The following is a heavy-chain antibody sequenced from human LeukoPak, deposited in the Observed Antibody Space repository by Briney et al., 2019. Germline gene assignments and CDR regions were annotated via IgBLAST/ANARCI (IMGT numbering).Heavy chain of an antibody. Sequence: ASETLSLTCTVSGGSISSGGYYWSWIRQPPGKGLEWIGYIYHSGSTYYNPSLKSRVTISVDRSKNQFSLKLSSVTAADTAVYYCAARPVGYYYYMDVWGKGTTVTVSS. CDR1: GGSISSGGYY. CDR2: IYHSGST. J-gene: IGHJ6*03. CDR3: AARPVGYYYYMDV. D-gene: IGHD1-26*01. V-gene: IGHV4-30-2*01.